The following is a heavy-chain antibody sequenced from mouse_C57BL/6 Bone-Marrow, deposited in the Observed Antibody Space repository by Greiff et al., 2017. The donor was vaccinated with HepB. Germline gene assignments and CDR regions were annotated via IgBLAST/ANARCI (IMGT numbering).Heavy chain of an antibody. Sequence: EVKLMESGPELVKPGASVKMSCKASGYTFTDYNMHWVKQSHGKSLEWIGYINPNNGGTSYNQKFKGKATLTVNKSSSTAYMELRSLTSEDSAVYYCARLLYYYGSSYHFDYWGQGTTLTVSS. V-gene: IGHV1-22*01. D-gene: IGHD1-1*01. J-gene: IGHJ2*01. CDR1: GYTFTDYN. CDR3: ARLLYYYGSSYHFDY. CDR2: INPNNGGT.